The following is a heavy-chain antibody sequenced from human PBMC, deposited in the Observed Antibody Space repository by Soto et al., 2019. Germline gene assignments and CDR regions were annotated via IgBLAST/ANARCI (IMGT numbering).Heavy chain of an antibody. J-gene: IGHJ5*02. CDR1: GYTFTSYG. CDR2: ISAYNGNT. V-gene: IGHV1-18*01. CDR3: ARDTPVWVAAAGYNWFDP. Sequence: ASVKVSCKASGYTFTSYGISWVRQAPGQGLEWMGRISAYNGNTNYAQKLQGRVTMTTDTSTSTAYMELRSLRSDDTAVYYCARDTPVWVAAAGYNWFDPWGQGTLVTVSS. D-gene: IGHD6-13*01.